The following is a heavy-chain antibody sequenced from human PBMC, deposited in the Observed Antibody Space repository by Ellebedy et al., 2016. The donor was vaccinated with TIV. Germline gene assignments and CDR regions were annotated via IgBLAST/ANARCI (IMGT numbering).Heavy chain of an antibody. CDR1: GYTFSNYG. Sequence: GESLKISXAASGYTFSNYGMHWVRQTPGKGLEWVAVIWYDGSNKYYGDSMKGRFTISRDNSKNTLYLKMNSLRAEDTAVYYCARAAVDLWTGNYYYYYGMDVWGQGTMVTVSS. V-gene: IGHV3-33*01. CDR3: ARAAVDLWTGNYYYYYGMDV. J-gene: IGHJ6*02. D-gene: IGHD3/OR15-3a*01. CDR2: IWYDGSNK.